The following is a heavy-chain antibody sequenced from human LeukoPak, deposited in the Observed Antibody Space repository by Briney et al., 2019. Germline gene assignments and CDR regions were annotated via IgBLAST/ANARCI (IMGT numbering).Heavy chain of an antibody. J-gene: IGHJ6*03. V-gene: IGHV3-21*01. CDR1: GFTFSSYS. CDR3: AKGHGWEASYYYYYMDV. D-gene: IGHD1-26*01. Sequence: PGGSLRLSCAASGFTFSSYSMNWVRQAPGKGLEWVSSIRSSSSYIYYADSVKGRFTISRDNAKNSLYLQMNSLRAEDTAVYYCAKGHGWEASYYYYYMDVWGKGTTVTISS. CDR2: IRSSSSYI.